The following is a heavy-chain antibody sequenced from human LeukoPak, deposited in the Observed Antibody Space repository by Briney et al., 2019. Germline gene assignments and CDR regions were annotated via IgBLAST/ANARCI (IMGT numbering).Heavy chain of an antibody. CDR1: GGTFSSYA. D-gene: IGHD5-12*01. CDR2: IIPIFGTA. CDR3: AATLRGYSGYDQIDY. Sequence: GASVKVSCKASGGTFSSYAISWVRQAPGQGLEWMGGIIPIFGTANYAQKFQERVTITRDMSTSTAYMELSSLRSEDTAVYYCAATLRGYSGYDQIDYWGQGTLVTVSS. J-gene: IGHJ4*02. V-gene: IGHV1-69*05.